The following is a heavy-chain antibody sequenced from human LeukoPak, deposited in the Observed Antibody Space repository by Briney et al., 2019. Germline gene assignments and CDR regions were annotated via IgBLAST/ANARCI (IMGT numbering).Heavy chain of an antibody. CDR3: ANGGTYSSGP. Sequence: GGSLRLSCAASGFTFDDYGMSWVRQAPGKGLEWVSGINRNGDSTGYADSVEGRFTISRDNAKNSLYLQINSLRAEDTAVYYCANGGTYSSGPWGQGTLVTVSS. D-gene: IGHD3-22*01. CDR1: GFTFDDYG. J-gene: IGHJ5*02. V-gene: IGHV3-20*04. CDR2: INRNGDST.